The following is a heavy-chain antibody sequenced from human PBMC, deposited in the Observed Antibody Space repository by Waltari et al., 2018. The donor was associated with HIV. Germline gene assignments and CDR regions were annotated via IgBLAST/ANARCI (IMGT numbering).Heavy chain of an antibody. V-gene: IGHV4-61*02. CDR3: AAGWRAFDY. D-gene: IGHD6-19*01. CDR2: IHTTGNT. Sequence: QVQLQESGPGLLAPSPTLSLTCTVSSGSVNAGRYYWSWIRQPAGKGLEWIGHIHTTGNTDYKASLKSRVTISVDMSKNQFSLKMTSVTAADTAVYYCAAGWRAFDYWGQGTLVTVSS. J-gene: IGHJ4*02. CDR1: SGSVNAGRYY.